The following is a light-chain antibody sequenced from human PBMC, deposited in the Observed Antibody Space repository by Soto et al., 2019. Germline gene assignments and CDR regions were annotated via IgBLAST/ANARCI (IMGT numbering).Light chain of an antibody. CDR3: QQYYSTLFT. J-gene: IGKJ3*01. V-gene: IGKV4-1*01. CDR2: WAS. CDR1: QSVLYSSNNKNY. Sequence: DIVMTQSPDSLAVSLGERATINCKSSQSVLYSSNNKNYLAWYQQKPGQPPKLLIYWASTRESGVPDRFSGSGSETDFPLTISSLQAEDVAVYYCQQYYSTLFTFGPGTKVDIK.